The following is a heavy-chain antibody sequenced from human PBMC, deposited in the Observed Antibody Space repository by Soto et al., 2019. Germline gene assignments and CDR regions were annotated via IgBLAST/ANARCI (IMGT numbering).Heavy chain of an antibody. D-gene: IGHD1-20*01. J-gene: IGHJ4*02. CDR2: IYYSGST. CDR3: ARGEDVITGTPYYFDY. CDR1: GGSISSYY. V-gene: IGHV4-59*01. Sequence: SETLSLTCTVSGGSISSYYWSWIRQPPGKGLEWIGYIYYSGSTNYNPSLKSRVTISVDTSKNQFSLKLSSVTAADTAVYYCARGEDVITGTPYYFDYWGQGTLVTVSS.